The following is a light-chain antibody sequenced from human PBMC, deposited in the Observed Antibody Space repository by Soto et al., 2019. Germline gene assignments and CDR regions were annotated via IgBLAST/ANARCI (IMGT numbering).Light chain of an antibody. CDR1: SSNIGDNY. V-gene: IGLV1-51*01. Sequence: QSALTQPPSVSAAPGQKVTISCSGSSSNIGDNYVSWYQQFPGTAPKLLIYDNSQRPSGIPDRFSGSTSGTSATLGITGLQTGDEADYYCGTWDTSLSAGVFGGGTQLTVL. CDR3: GTWDTSLSAGV. J-gene: IGLJ2*01. CDR2: DNS.